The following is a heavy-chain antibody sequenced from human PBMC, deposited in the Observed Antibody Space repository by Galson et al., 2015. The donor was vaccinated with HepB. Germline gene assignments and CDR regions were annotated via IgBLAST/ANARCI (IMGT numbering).Heavy chain of an antibody. D-gene: IGHD4-11*01. V-gene: IGHV3-23*01. J-gene: IGHJ4*02. CDR2: ISGSGSST. Sequence: SLRLSCAASGFTFSSYAMSWVRQAPGKGLEWVSAISGSGSSTYYADSVKGRFTISRDNSKNTLYLQMNSLRAEDTAVYYCAKGRVADSNYGMVDYWGQGTLVTVSS. CDR1: GFTFSSYA. CDR3: AKGRVADSNYGMVDY.